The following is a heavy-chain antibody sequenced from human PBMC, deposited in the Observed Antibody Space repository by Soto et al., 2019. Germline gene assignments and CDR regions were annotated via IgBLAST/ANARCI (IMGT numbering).Heavy chain of an antibody. CDR3: AKDIGDYYDSSGSDY. V-gene: IGHV3-43*01. J-gene: IGHJ4*02. CDR2: ISWDGGST. D-gene: IGHD3-22*01. CDR1: GFTFDDYT. Sequence: GGSLRLSCAASGFTFDDYTMHWVRQAPGKGLEWVSLISWDGGSTYYADSVKGRFTISRDNSKNSLYLQMNSLRTEDTALYYCAKDIGDYYDSSGSDYWGQGTLVTVSS.